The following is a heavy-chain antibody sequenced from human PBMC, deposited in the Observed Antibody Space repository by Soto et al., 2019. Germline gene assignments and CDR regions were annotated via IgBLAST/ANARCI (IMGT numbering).Heavy chain of an antibody. CDR2: IYYSGST. D-gene: IGHD6-13*01. J-gene: IGHJ4*02. Sequence: PSETLSLTCTVSGGSISSYYWSWIRQPPGKGLEWIGYIYYSGSTNYNPSLKSRVTISVDTSKNQFSLKLSSVTAADTAVYYCARGLIPRYSSSWPLFDYWGQGTLVTVSS. V-gene: IGHV4-59*01. CDR3: ARGLIPRYSSSWPLFDY. CDR1: GGSISSYY.